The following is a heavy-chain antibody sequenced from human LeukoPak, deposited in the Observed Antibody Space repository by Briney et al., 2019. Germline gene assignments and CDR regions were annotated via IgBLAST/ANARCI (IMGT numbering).Heavy chain of an antibody. Sequence: GGSLRLSCAASGFTFSSYAMHWVRQAPGKGLEWVAVISYDGSNKYCADSVKGRFTISRDNSKNTLYLQMNSLRAEDTAVYYCARDHHDTDSLPDYWGQGTLVTVSS. V-gene: IGHV3-30-3*01. CDR1: GFTFSSYA. CDR3: ARDHHDTDSLPDY. J-gene: IGHJ4*02. CDR2: ISYDGSNK. D-gene: IGHD3-9*01.